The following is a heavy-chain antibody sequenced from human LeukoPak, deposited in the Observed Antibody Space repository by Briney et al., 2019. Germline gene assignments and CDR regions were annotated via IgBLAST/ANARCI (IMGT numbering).Heavy chain of an antibody. V-gene: IGHV4-30-2*01. J-gene: IGHJ4*02. D-gene: IGHD6-19*01. Sequence: SETLSPTCAVSGGSISSGGYSWSWIRQPPGKGLEWIGYIYHSGSTYYNPSLKSRVTISVDRSKNQFSLKLSSVTAADTAVYYCARVVVAVAVRYFDYWGQGTLVTVSS. CDR2: IYHSGST. CDR1: GGSISSGGYS. CDR3: ARVVVAVAVRYFDY.